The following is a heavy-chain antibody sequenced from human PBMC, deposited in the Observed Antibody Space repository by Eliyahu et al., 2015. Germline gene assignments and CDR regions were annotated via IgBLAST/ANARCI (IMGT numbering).Heavy chain of an antibody. CDR1: GFTFSSYS. V-gene: IGHV3-48*02. Sequence: EVQLVESGGGLVQPGGPLXLSCAASGFTFSSYSMNWVRQAPGKGLEWVSYISSSSSTIYYADSVKGRFTISRDNAKNSLYLQMNSLRDEDTAVYYCVQQLGSYYYYGMDVWGQGTTVTVSS. CDR2: ISSSSSTI. D-gene: IGHD6-13*01. J-gene: IGHJ6*02. CDR3: VQQLGSYYYYGMDV.